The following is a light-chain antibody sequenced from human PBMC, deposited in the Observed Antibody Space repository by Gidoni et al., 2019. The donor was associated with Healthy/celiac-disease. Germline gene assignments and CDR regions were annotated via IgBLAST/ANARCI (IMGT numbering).Light chain of an antibody. J-gene: IGKJ4*01. CDR2: VAT. CDR3: QQYGSSPPLT. V-gene: IGKV3-20*01. CDR1: KRLSSSY. Sequence: EIVLTHPPGTLSFSPGERATLSCRASKRLSSSYLSWYQQKPAQAPRLIIYVATSRATGIPDRFSGSGSGTDFTLTISRLEPEDFEVYYCQQYGSSPPLTFGGGTKVEIK.